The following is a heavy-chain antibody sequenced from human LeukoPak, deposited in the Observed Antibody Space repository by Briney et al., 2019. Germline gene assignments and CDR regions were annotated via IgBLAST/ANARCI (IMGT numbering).Heavy chain of an antibody. CDR2: ISSSGSTI. Sequence: GGSLRLSCAASGFTLSDYYMSWIRQAPGKGLEWVSYISSSGSTIYYADSVKGRFTISRDNAKNSLYLQMNSLRAEDTAVYHCARDRDNGSYPDAFGIWGPGTMVTVSS. D-gene: IGHD1-26*01. V-gene: IGHV3-11*04. CDR1: GFTLSDYY. CDR3: ARDRDNGSYPDAFGI. J-gene: IGHJ3*02.